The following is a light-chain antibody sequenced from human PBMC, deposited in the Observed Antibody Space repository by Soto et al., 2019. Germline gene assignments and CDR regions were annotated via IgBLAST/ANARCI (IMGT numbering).Light chain of an antibody. CDR3: QQLNSYPLT. CDR2: AAS. J-gene: IGKJ4*01. V-gene: IGKV1-9*01. CDR1: QGISSY. Sequence: DIQLTQSPSFLSASVGDRVTITCRASQGISSYLAWYQQKPGKAPKLLSYAASTLQSGVPSRFSGSGSGTEFTLKFSSLQPEDFATYYCQQLNSYPLTFGGGTKVEIQ.